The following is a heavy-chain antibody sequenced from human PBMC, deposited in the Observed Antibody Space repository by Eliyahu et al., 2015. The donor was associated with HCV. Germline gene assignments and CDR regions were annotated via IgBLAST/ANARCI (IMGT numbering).Heavy chain of an antibody. CDR2: IGNSGSKI. Sequence: QVQLVESGGGLVKPGGSLRLSCXASGFTFSDYXMTWLRXAPGKGLEWVSYIGNSGSKIYYADSVKGRFTISRDNAKNSLYLQLNSLRAEDTAIYYCARGGYSYGLWGQGTLVTVSS. CDR3: ARGGYSYGL. V-gene: IGHV3-11*01. D-gene: IGHD5-18*01. CDR1: GFTFSDYX. J-gene: IGHJ4*02.